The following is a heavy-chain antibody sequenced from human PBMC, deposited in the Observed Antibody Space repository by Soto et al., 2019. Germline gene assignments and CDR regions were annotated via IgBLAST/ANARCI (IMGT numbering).Heavy chain of an antibody. CDR1: GGYIRSSGYY. CDR3: ARQIPFGGWYFDY. V-gene: IGHV4-39*01. J-gene: IGHJ4*02. CDR2: IYYSGST. Sequence: SETKCVTCTVAGGYIRSSGYYWGWIRKPPGKGLEWIGSIYYSGSTYYNPSFKSRVTISVDTSKNQFSLKLSSVTAADTAVYYCARQIPFGGWYFDYWGQGTLVTVSS. D-gene: IGHD6-19*01.